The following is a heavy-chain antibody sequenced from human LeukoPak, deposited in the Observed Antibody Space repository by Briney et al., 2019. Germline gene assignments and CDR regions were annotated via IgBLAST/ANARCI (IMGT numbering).Heavy chain of an antibody. D-gene: IGHD3-22*01. CDR2: ISWNSGSI. CDR3: AKATGYYYDSSGVGY. V-gene: IGHV3-9*01. Sequence: GGSLRLSCAASGFTFSSYAMHWVRQAPGKGLEWVSGISWNSGSIGYVDSVKGRFTISRDNAKNSLYLQMNSLRAEDTALYYCAKATGYYYDSSGVGYWGQGTLVTVSS. J-gene: IGHJ4*02. CDR1: GFTFSSYA.